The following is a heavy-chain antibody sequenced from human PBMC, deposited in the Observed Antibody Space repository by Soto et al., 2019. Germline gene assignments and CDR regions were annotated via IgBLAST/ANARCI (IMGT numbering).Heavy chain of an antibody. CDR1: GFTFSSYA. V-gene: IGHV3-23*04. Sequence: VQLVESGGGVVQPGRSLRLSCAASGFTFSSYAMSWVRQAPGKGLEWVSAISGSGGSTYYADSVKGRFAVSRDNPKSTLYLQMNSLRDEDTAVYYCAKVPTGDLGTVFQAFDIWGQGTMVTVSS. CDR3: AKVPTGDLGTVFQAFDI. CDR2: ISGSGGST. J-gene: IGHJ3*02. D-gene: IGHD1-26*01.